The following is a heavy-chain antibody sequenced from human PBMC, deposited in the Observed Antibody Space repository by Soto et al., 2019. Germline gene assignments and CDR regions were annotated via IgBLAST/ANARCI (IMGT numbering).Heavy chain of an antibody. D-gene: IGHD1-1*01. CDR1: GFTFSTFS. V-gene: IGHV3-30*04. CDR3: ARGTESGDF. J-gene: IGHJ4*02. Sequence: QVQLGESGGGVVQPGRSLRLSCATSGFTFSTFSIHLVRQAPGKGLEWVAHISYDGSETDYADSVKGRFTLSRDNSDNTLFLQMNSLTYEDTGVYYCARGTESGDFWGQGTLVTGPS. CDR2: ISYDGSET.